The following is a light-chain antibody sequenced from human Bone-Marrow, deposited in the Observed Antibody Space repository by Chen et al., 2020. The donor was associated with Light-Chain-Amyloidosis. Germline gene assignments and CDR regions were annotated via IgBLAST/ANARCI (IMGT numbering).Light chain of an antibody. CDR3: QSADSSGTYEVI. V-gene: IGLV3-25*03. Sequence: SYELTQSPSVSVSPGQTARITCSGDDLPTKYAYWYQQKPGQAPVLVIHRDTERPSGISERFSGSSSGTTATLTISGVQAEDEADYHCQSADSSGTYEVIFGGGTTLTVL. CDR2: RDT. CDR1: DLPTKY. J-gene: IGLJ2*01.